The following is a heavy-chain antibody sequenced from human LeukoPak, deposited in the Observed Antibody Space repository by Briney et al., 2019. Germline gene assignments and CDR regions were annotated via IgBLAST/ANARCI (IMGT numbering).Heavy chain of an antibody. V-gene: IGHV3-7*03. J-gene: IGHJ4*02. D-gene: IGHD2-21*02. Sequence: GGSLRLSCVASGFTFGKYWMSWVRQAPGKGLEWVANIKLDGSEKNYVDSVKGRFTISRDNTKNSLYLQMNSLRAEDTAVYYCAKSFDRNCGGDCYDDYWGQGTLVTVSS. CDR1: GFTFGKYW. CDR2: IKLDGSEK. CDR3: AKSFDRNCGGDCYDDY.